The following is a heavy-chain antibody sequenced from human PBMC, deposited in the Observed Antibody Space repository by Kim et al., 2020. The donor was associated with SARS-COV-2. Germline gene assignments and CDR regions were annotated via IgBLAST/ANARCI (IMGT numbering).Heavy chain of an antibody. Sequence: LKSRVTISVDTSKNQFSLKLSSVTAADTAVYYCARGPDSSYDSSGYYIDYWGQGTLVTVSS. D-gene: IGHD3-22*01. J-gene: IGHJ4*02. V-gene: IGHV4-34*01. CDR3: ARGPDSSYDSSGYYIDY.